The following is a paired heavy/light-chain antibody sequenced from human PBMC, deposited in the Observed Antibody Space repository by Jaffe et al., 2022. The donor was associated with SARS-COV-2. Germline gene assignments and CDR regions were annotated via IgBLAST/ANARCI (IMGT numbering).Heavy chain of an antibody. CDR1: GFTFSNYA. CDR3: AKLRGSDRGAFDI. J-gene: IGHJ3*02. Sequence: EVQLVESGGGLVQPGGSLRLACAASGFTFSNYAMSWVRQAPGKGLEWVSGISSSGDTTYYADAVKGRFVISRDNSENTFTLYLQMNSLRAEDTAVYYCAKLRGSDRGAFDIWGQGTMVTVSS. D-gene: IGHD3-16*01. V-gene: IGHV3-23*04. CDR2: ISSSGDTT.
Light chain of an antibody. CDR3: QNYRSAPWT. V-gene: IGKV1-27*01. CDR1: QGISNY. J-gene: IGKJ1*01. CDR2: GAY. Sequence: DIQMTQSPSSLSASVGDRVTITCRASQGISNYLAWYQQKPGKAPKLLIYGAYTLQSGVPPRFSGSGSGTDFTLTISSLQPEDLATYYCQNYRSAPWTFGQGTKVESK.